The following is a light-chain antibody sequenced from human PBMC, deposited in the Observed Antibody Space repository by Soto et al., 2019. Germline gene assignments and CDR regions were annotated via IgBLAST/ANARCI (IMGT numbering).Light chain of an antibody. J-gene: IGLJ3*02. CDR2: RDN. Sequence: QSVLTQPPSASGTPGQTVTMACSGSRSNIGGNTVNWYQQLPGTAPKLLISRDNQRPSGVPARFSGSKSGTSASLAISGLRSEDEADYYCATWDDSLNGRVFGGGTQLTVL. V-gene: IGLV1-44*01. CDR1: RSNIGGNT. CDR3: ATWDDSLNGRV.